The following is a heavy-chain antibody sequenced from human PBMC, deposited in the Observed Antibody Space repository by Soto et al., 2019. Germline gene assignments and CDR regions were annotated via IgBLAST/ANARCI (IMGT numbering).Heavy chain of an antibody. Sequence: SGPTLVNPTQTLTLTCTFSGFSLSTSGVGVGWIRQPPGKALEWLALIYWDDDKRYSPSLKGRLTITKDTSKNQVVLTMTNMGPVDTATYYCAHNWNLAYCGGDCYSWFDPWGQGTLVTVSS. J-gene: IGHJ5*02. CDR3: AHNWNLAYCGGDCYSWFDP. V-gene: IGHV2-5*02. CDR1: GFSLSTSGVG. CDR2: IYWDDDK. D-gene: IGHD2-21*02.